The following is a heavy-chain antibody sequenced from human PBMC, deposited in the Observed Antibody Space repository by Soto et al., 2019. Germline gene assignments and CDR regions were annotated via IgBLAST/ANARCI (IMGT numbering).Heavy chain of an antibody. Sequence: EVRLLESGGGLIQPGGSLRLSCAASGFTFSSFVMSWVRQAPGTGLGWVSGISGSGTNTYYADSVKGRFTISRDNSKNTLYLQMTSLRAEDTAQYYCAKDNSPYSGYYSLDYWGEGTLVTVSS. V-gene: IGHV3-23*01. CDR1: GFTFSSFV. D-gene: IGHD5-12*01. CDR3: AKDNSPYSGYYSLDY. J-gene: IGHJ4*02. CDR2: ISGSGTNT.